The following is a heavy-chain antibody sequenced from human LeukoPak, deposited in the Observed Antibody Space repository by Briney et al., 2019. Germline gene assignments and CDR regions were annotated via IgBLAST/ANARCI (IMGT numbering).Heavy chain of an antibody. Sequence: SVKVSFKASGSTFSSYAISWVRQAPGQGLEWMGRIIPILGIPNYAQKFQGRVTIAADKSTSTAYMELSSLRSEDTAVYYCARDPGRDGYNHLDYWGQGTLVTVSS. J-gene: IGHJ4*02. V-gene: IGHV1-69*04. CDR2: IIPILGIP. D-gene: IGHD5-24*01. CDR3: ARDPGRDGYNHLDY. CDR1: GSTFSSYA.